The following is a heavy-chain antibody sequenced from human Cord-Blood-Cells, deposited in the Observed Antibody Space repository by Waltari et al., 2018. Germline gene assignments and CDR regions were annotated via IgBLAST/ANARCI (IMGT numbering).Heavy chain of an antibody. Sequence: EVQLVESGGGLVKPGGSLRLSCAASGFTFSSYSITWVRQAPGKGLEWVSSISSSSSYIYYADSVKGRFTISRDNAKNSLYLQMNSLRAEDTAVYYCARDGIEYSSSPSDYWGQGTLVTVSS. CDR1: GFTFSSYS. CDR2: ISSSSSYI. CDR3: ARDGIEYSSSPSDY. J-gene: IGHJ4*02. V-gene: IGHV3-21*01. D-gene: IGHD6-6*01.